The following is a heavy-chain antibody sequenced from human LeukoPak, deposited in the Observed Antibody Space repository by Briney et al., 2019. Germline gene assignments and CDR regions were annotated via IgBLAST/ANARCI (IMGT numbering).Heavy chain of an antibody. CDR2: IRSKTNNYAT. V-gene: IGHV3-73*01. Sequence: GGSLKLSCAASGFIFSGSALHWVRQTSGKGLEWVGHIRSKTNNYATGYAASVKGRFTISRDDSKNTAYLQMNSLKTEDTAVYYCLSLWSGSYTPVWGQGTLVTVSS. J-gene: IGHJ4*02. CDR3: LSLWSGSYTPV. CDR1: GFIFSGSA. D-gene: IGHD3-3*01.